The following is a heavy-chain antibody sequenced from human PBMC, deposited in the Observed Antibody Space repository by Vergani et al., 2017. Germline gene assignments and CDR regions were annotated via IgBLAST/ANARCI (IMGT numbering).Heavy chain of an antibody. D-gene: IGHD2-15*01. J-gene: IGHJ4*02. CDR3: ASRGEYCSGGTCYSGFDY. CDR2: IYYSGST. Sequence: QLQLQESGPGLVKPSETLSLTCTVSGGSISSSSYYWGWIRQPPGKGLEWIGSIYYSGSTYYNPSLKGRVTISVDTSKNQFSLKLSSVTAADTAVYDCASRGEYCSGGTCYSGFDYWGQGTLVTVSS. V-gene: IGHV4-39*01. CDR1: GGSISSSSYY.